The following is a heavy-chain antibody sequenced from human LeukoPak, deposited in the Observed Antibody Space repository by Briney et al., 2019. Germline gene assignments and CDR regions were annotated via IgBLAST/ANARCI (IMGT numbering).Heavy chain of an antibody. Sequence: QKLQGRVTMTTDTSTSTAYMELRSLRSDDTAVYYCARPLRDLSPNAFDIWGQGTMVTVSS. V-gene: IGHV1-18*01. J-gene: IGHJ3*02. D-gene: IGHD3-16*02. CDR3: ARPLRDLSPNAFDI.